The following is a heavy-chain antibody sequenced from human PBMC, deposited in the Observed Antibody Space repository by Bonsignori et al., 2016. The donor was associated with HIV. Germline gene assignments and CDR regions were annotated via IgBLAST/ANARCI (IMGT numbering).Heavy chain of an antibody. CDR2: INPSGGST. CDR1: GYTFTSYY. Sequence: ASVKVSCKASGYTFTSYYMHWVRQAPGQGLEWMGIINPSGGSTRYAQKFQGRVTMTRDTSTSTVYMELSSLRSEDTAVYYCARDRVTMVRGVIISPQNPDYWGQGTLVTVSS. D-gene: IGHD3-10*01. CDR3: ARDRVTMVRGVIISPQNPDY. V-gene: IGHV1-46*01. J-gene: IGHJ4*02.